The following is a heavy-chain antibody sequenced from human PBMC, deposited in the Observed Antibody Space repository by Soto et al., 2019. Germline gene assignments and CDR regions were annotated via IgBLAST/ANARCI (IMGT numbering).Heavy chain of an antibody. Sequence: SETLSLTCTVSGGSISSYYWSWIRQPPGKGLEWIGYIYDSGSTNYNPSLKSRVTISVDTSKNQFSLKLTSVTAADTAVYCADPPRYWGQGTLVTVSS. CDR1: GGSISSYY. CDR2: IYDSGST. J-gene: IGHJ4*02. CDR3: DPPRY. V-gene: IGHV4-59*01.